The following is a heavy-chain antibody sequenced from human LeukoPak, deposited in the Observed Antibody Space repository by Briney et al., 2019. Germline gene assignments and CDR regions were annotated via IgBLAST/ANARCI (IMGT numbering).Heavy chain of an antibody. CDR1: GGSISSGDYY. J-gene: IGHJ5*02. V-gene: IGHV4-30-4*01. Sequence: SETLSLTCPVSGGSISSGDYYWSWIRQPPGRGLEWIGYIYYSGSTYYNPSLKSRVTISVDTSKNQFSLKLSSVTAADTAVYYCARVRRFGPKWFDPWGQGTLVTVSS. CDR2: IYYSGST. CDR3: ARVRRFGPKWFDP. D-gene: IGHD3-3*01.